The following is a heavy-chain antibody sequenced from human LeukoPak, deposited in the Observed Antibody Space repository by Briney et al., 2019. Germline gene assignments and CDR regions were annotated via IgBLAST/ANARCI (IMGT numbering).Heavy chain of an antibody. Sequence: GGSLRLSCAASGFTFSDYYMSWIRQAPGKGLEWVSYISSSGSTIYYADSVKGRFTISRDNAKNSLYLQMNSLRAEDTAVYYCAKDPTLLWFGELCYFDYWGQGTLVTVSS. CDR1: GFTFSDYY. CDR3: AKDPTLLWFGELCYFDY. J-gene: IGHJ4*02. CDR2: ISSSGSTI. V-gene: IGHV3-11*01. D-gene: IGHD3-10*01.